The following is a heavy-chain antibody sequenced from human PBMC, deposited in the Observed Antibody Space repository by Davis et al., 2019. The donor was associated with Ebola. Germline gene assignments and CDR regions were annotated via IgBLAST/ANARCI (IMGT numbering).Heavy chain of an antibody. J-gene: IGHJ4*02. CDR1: GYSFTSYW. CDR2: INPSDSST. V-gene: IGHV5-10-1*01. Sequence: GESLKISCNGSGYSFTSYWISWVRQMPGKGLEWMGRINPSDSSTNYSPSFEGHVTMSTDKSIGTAYLQWSSLKASDTAMYYCARHIPGYCSSTSCYKDYFDYWGQGTLVTVS. CDR3: ARHIPGYCSSTSCYKDYFDY. D-gene: IGHD2-2*02.